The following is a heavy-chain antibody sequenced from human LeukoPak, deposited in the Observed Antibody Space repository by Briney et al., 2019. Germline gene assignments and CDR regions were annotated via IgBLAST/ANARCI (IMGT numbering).Heavy chain of an antibody. Sequence: ASVKASCKASGYTFTSYGISWVRQAPGQGVERMGWISAYNGNTNYAQKLQGRVTMTTDTSTSTAYMELRSLRSDDTAVYYCARGSHCYDSSGYSNWGQGTLVTVSS. CDR2: ISAYNGNT. D-gene: IGHD3-22*01. CDR1: GYTFTSYG. V-gene: IGHV1-18*01. CDR3: ARGSHCYDSSGYSN. J-gene: IGHJ4*02.